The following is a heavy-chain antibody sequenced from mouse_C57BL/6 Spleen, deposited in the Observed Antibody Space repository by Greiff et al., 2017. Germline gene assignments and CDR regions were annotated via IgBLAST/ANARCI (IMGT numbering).Heavy chain of an antibody. CDR1: GYTFTDYN. CDR3: ARSVSIYYDYESSHYFDY. J-gene: IGHJ2*01. V-gene: IGHV1-18*01. CDR2: INPNNGGT. D-gene: IGHD2-4*01. Sequence: VQLQQSGPELVKPGASVKIPCKASGYTFTDYNMDWVKQSHGKSLEWIGDINPNNGGTIYNQKFKGKATLTVDKSSSTAYMELRSLTSEDTAVYYCARSVSIYYDYESSHYFDYWGQGTTLTVSS.